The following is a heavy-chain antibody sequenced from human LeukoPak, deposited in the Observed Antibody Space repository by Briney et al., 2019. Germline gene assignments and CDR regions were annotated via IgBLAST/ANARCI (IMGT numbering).Heavy chain of an antibody. D-gene: IGHD3-10*02. CDR2: ISYDGSNK. J-gene: IGHJ6*03. CDR1: GFTFSSYG. V-gene: IGHV3-30*18. CDR3: AKEELRRITMWGYMDV. Sequence: GGSLRLSCAASGFTFSSYGMHWVRQAPGKGLEWVAVISYDGSNKYYADSVKGRFTISRDNSKNTLYLQMNSLRAEDTAVYYCAKEELRRITMWGYMDVWGKGTTVTISS.